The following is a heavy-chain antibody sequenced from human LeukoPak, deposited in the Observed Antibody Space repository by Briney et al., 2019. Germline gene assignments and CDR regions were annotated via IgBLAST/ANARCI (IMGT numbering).Heavy chain of an antibody. Sequence: GGSLRLSCAASGFTFSSYAMSWVRQAPGKGLEWVSAISGSGGSTYYADSVKGRFTISRDNSKNTLYLQMNSLRAEDTAAYYCAKDRLCGGDCYWYYYYYMDVWGKGTTVTVSS. CDR2: ISGSGGST. J-gene: IGHJ6*03. V-gene: IGHV3-23*01. CDR1: GFTFSSYA. D-gene: IGHD2-21*01. CDR3: AKDRLCGGDCYWYYYYYMDV.